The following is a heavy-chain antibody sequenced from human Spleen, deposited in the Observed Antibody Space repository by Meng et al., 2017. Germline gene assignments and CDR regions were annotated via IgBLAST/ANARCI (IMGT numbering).Heavy chain of an antibody. Sequence: QVQLVQSGAEVKKPGASVRVSCKASGYTFGSYRICWVRQAPGQGLEWMGWFVNYVDTYPAPKFQGRVTMTTDTHTNTAFMELRSLTSDDTAVYYCASGTPGRSYCDYWGQGTLVTVSS. V-gene: IGHV1-18*01. CDR3: ASGTPGRSYCDY. CDR2: FVNYVDT. J-gene: IGHJ4*02. D-gene: IGHD2-15*01. CDR1: GYTFGSYR.